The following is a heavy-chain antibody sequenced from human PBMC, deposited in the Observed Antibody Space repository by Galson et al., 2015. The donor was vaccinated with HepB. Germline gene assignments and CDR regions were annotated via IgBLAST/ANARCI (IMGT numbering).Heavy chain of an antibody. D-gene: IGHD3-10*01. J-gene: IGHJ4*02. CDR1: GFTFSSYA. CDR2: ISGSGGST. Sequence: SLRLSCAASGFTFSSYAMSWVRQAPGKGLEWVSAISGSGGSTYYADSVKGRFTISRDNSKNTLYLQMNSLRAEDTAVYYCAKDLVGSGNSNYWGQGTLVTVSS. V-gene: IGHV3-23*01. CDR3: AKDLVGSGNSNY.